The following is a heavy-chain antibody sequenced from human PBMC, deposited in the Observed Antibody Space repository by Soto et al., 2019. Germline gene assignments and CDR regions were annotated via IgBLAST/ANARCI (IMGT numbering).Heavy chain of an antibody. CDR1: GGSISSGGYY. CDR3: ARAPNAGGYYVLDY. D-gene: IGHD1-26*01. CDR2: IYYSGTT. J-gene: IGHJ4*02. V-gene: IGHV4-31*03. Sequence: QVQLQESGPGLVKLSQTLSLTCTVSGGSISSGGYYWSWIRQHPGKGLGGIGYIYYSGTTYYTPSLKSRLTISVDTSKNQFSLKLSSVTAADTAVYYCARAPNAGGYYVLDYWGQGTLVTVSS.